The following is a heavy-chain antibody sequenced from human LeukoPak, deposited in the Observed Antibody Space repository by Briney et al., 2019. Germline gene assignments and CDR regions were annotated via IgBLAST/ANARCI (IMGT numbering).Heavy chain of an antibody. J-gene: IGHJ6*02. D-gene: IGHD2-15*01. CDR3: ARVPLDCSGGSCYPFYYGMDV. Sequence: PSETLSLTCTVSGGSISSYYWSWIRQPPGKGLEWIGYIYYSGSTNYNPSLKSRVTISVDTSKNQFSLKLSSVTAADTAVYYCARVPLDCSGGSCYPFYYGMDVWGQGTTVTVSS. CDR1: GGSISSYY. CDR2: IYYSGST. V-gene: IGHV4-59*08.